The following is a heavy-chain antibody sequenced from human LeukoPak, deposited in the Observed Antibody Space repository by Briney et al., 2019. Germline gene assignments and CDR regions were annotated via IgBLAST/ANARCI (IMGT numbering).Heavy chain of an antibody. CDR2: INHSGST. V-gene: IGHV4-34*01. CDR3: ARVGATAGDY. J-gene: IGHJ4*02. Sequence: SETLSLTCAVYGGSFSGYYWSWIRQPPGKGLEWIGEINHSGSTNYSPSLKSRVTISVDTSKNQFSLKLSSVTAADTAVYYCARVGATAGDYWGQGTLVTVSS. CDR1: GGSFSGYY. D-gene: IGHD1-26*01.